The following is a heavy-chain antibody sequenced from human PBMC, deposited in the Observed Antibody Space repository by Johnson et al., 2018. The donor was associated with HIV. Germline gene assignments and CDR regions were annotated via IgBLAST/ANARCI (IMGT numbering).Heavy chain of an antibody. V-gene: IGHV3-30*19. Sequence: VQLVESGGGVVQPGGSLRLSCAASGFTFRTYGIHWVRQAPGKGLEWVAFISYDGSNKYYADSVKGRFTISRDNSKNTLYLQMNSLRAEDTAVYYCARNDPAAGTGDAFDIWGQGTMVTVSS. CDR1: GFTFRTYG. CDR2: ISYDGSNK. CDR3: ARNDPAAGTGDAFDI. D-gene: IGHD6-13*01. J-gene: IGHJ3*02.